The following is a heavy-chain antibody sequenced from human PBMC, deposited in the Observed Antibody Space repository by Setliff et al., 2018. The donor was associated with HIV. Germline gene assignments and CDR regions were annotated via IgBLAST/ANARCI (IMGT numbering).Heavy chain of an antibody. J-gene: IGHJ6*03. V-gene: IGHV1-2*02. CDR2: INCNSGGT. CDR3: ARVQVGDPYYSYYYMDV. Sequence: ASVKVSCKSSGYTFTGSFMHWVRQAPGQGLEWMGWINCNSGGTYYAQNFQGRVTMTTDTSTSTAYMELRNLRSDDTAVYYCARVQVGDPYYSYYYMDVWGEGTTVTVSS. D-gene: IGHD2-8*02. CDR1: GYTFTGSF.